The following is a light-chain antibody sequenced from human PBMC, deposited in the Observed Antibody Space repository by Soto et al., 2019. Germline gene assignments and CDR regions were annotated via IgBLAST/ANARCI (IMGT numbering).Light chain of an antibody. CDR2: EYT. CDR3: SSYSRSATHVV. Sequence: QSALTQPASVSGSPGRSVTISCTGTSSDVGGFNYVSWYQHLPGRAPKLIIYEYTKRPSGVSYRFSASKSSRTASLTISGLQAEDEADDYCSSYSRSATHVVFGGGTKLTVL. CDR1: SSDVGGFNY. V-gene: IGLV2-14*01. J-gene: IGLJ2*01.